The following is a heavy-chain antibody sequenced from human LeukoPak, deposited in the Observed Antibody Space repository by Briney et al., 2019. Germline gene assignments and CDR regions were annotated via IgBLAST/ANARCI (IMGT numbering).Heavy chain of an antibody. V-gene: IGHV3-66*01. J-gene: IGHJ4*02. CDR2: LYSGGTR. Sequence: PGGSLSLSCVASGFTVETNYMSWVRQAPGKGLEWVSVLYSGGTRYYADSVKGRFIITRDNSKNTLFLQMNNLRAEDTAVYYCARDPQYRGPGNYYKDWGQGTLVTVSS. CDR1: GFTVETNY. CDR3: ARDPQYRGPGNYYKD. D-gene: IGHD3-10*01.